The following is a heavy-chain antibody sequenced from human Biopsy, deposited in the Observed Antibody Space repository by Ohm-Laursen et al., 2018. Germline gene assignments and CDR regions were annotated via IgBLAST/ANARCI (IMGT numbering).Heavy chain of an antibody. V-gene: IGHV4-34*01. D-gene: IGHD5-12*01. CDR1: GGSFSGSY. Sequence: SDTLSLTWPVYGGSFSGSYWTWIRQPPGKGLEWLGEMSHSGSTNHNPSLKSRVTISMDTSKNQFSLKLTSVTAADTAVYYCARWEVGYSANDLRFDYWGQGTLVTVSS. J-gene: IGHJ4*02. CDR2: MSHSGST. CDR3: ARWEVGYSANDLRFDY.